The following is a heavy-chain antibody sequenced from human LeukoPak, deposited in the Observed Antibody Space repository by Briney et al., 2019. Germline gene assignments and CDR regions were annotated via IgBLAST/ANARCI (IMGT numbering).Heavy chain of an antibody. CDR2: INSDGSST. CDR3: ARGPKWCDP. V-gene: IGHV3-74*01. Sequence: PGGSLRLSCAASGFTFSSYWMHWVRQAPGKGLVWVSRINSDGSSTNYADSVKGRFTTARDNAENTLYLQMNSLRADDTAVYYCARGPKWCDPWGQGTLVTVSA. CDR1: GFTFSSYW. J-gene: IGHJ5*02.